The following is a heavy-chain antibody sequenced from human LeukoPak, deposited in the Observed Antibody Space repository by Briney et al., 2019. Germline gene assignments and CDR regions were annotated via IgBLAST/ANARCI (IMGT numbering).Heavy chain of an antibody. CDR3: YGANAEH. Sequence: GGSLRLSCAASGFTFSSYWMHWVRQAPGKGLVWVSGTNTDGSSTMYAGSVKGRFTIARDNAKNTLYLQMNSLRAEDTAVYYCYGANAEHWGQGTLVTVSS. V-gene: IGHV3-74*03. D-gene: IGHD4-23*01. CDR2: TNTDGSST. J-gene: IGHJ1*01. CDR1: GFTFSSYW.